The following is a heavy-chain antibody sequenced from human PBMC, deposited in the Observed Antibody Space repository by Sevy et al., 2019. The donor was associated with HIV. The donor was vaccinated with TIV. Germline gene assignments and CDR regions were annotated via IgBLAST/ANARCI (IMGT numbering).Heavy chain of an antibody. CDR3: ARQGDLDYFDY. CDR1: GYNFTPYW. V-gene: IGHV5-51*01. J-gene: IGHJ4*02. D-gene: IGHD1-1*01. CDR2: IHPADSDT. Sequence: GESLKISCKGTGYNFTPYWVGWVRQKPGQGLEWRGIIHPADSDTGYSPSFEGQVTISVDNSITTVYLQWGSLKASDTAMYYCARQGDLDYFDYWGQGTLVTVSS.